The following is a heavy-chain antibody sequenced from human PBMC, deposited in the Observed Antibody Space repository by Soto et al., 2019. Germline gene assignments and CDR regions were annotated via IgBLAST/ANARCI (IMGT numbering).Heavy chain of an antibody. CDR2: INAGNGNT. J-gene: IGHJ2*01. CDR1: GYTFTGYA. Sequence: ASVKVSCKASGYTFTGYAMHWVRQAPGQRLEWMGWINAGNGNTKYSQKFQGRVTITRDTSASTAYMELSSLRSEDTAVYYCARGPDYDILTGYYHPGYFDLWGRGTLLTVSS. V-gene: IGHV1-3*01. CDR3: ARGPDYDILTGYYHPGYFDL. D-gene: IGHD3-9*01.